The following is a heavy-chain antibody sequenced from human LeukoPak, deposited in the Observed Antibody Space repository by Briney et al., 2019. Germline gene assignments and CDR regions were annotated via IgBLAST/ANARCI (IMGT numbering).Heavy chain of an antibody. CDR3: ARRYYYDNSGYYYAVDY. Sequence: GGSLGLSCAASGFTFSSFEMHWVRQPPGKGLEWVAVVSHDGSNQYYADSVRGRFTISRDNSKNTVYLQMNSLRTEDTAIYYCARRYYYDNSGYYYAVDYWGQGTLVTVSS. CDR1: GFTFSSFE. V-gene: IGHV3-30-3*01. J-gene: IGHJ4*02. CDR2: VSHDGSNQ. D-gene: IGHD3-22*01.